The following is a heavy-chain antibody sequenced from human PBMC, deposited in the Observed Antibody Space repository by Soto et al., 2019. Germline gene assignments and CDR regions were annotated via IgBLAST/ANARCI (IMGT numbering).Heavy chain of an antibody. D-gene: IGHD2-21*02. CDR1: GYSFTSYW. CDR3: ARVGCGGDCYYYYYYGMDV. CDR2: IYPGDSDT. V-gene: IGHV5-51*01. Sequence: GESLKISCKGSGYSFTSYWIGWVRQMPGKGLEWMGVIYPGDSDTRYSPSFQGQVTISADKSISTAYLQWSSLKASDTAMYYCARVGCGGDCYYYYYYGMDVWGQGTTVTVSS. J-gene: IGHJ6*02.